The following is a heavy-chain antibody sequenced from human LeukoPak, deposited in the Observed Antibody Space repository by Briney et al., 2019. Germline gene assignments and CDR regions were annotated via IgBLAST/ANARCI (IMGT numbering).Heavy chain of an antibody. CDR1: GFTFSSYG. D-gene: IGHD2-21*02. CDR3: ARGCGDDCYSVEA. CDR2: ISFSGGRT. V-gene: IGHV3-23*01. J-gene: IGHJ5*02. Sequence: GGSLRLSCVASGFTFSSYGMNWVRQAPGKGLEWVSSISFSGGRTEYADSVKGRFSISRDNSKTTLFLQMNSLRGEDTAIYYCARGCGDDCYSVEAWGQGTVVTVSS.